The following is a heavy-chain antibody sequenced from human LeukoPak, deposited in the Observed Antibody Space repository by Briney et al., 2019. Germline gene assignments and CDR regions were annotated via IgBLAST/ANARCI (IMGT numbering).Heavy chain of an antibody. CDR1: GYTFTSYY. J-gene: IGHJ3*02. CDR2: INPSGGST. Sequence: ASVKVSCKASGYTFTSYYMHWVRQAPGQGLEWMGIINPSGGSTSYAQKFQGRVTMTRDMSTSTVYMELSSLRSEDTAVYYCARDRQGTMIVASAFDIWDQGTMVTVSS. CDR3: ARDRQGTMIVASAFDI. V-gene: IGHV1-46*01. D-gene: IGHD3-22*01.